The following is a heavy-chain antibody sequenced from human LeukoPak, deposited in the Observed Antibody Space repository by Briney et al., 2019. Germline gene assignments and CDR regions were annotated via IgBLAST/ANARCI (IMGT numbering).Heavy chain of an antibody. J-gene: IGHJ6*02. CDR3: ARVTDMVRGVIIPAYYGMDV. V-gene: IGHV3-21*01. Sequence: GGSLRLSCAASGFTFSSYSMNWVRQAPGKGLEWVSSISSSSSYIYYADSVKGRFTISRDNAKNSLYLQMNSLRAEDTAVYYCARVTDMVRGVIIPAYYGMDVWGQGTTVTVSS. D-gene: IGHD3-10*01. CDR2: ISSSSSYI. CDR1: GFTFSSYS.